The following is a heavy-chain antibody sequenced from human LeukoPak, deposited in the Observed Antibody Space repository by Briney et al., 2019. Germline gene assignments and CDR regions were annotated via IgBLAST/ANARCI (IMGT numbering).Heavy chain of an antibody. J-gene: IGHJ3*02. Sequence: PSETLSLTCTVSGGSISSYRWSWIRQPPGKGLEWIGYIQDSGTTNSNPSLNSRVTMSLDTSKKQFSLNLRSVTAADTAVYYCARDLWWNRVYDIWGQGTMVTVSS. V-gene: IGHV4-59*01. D-gene: IGHD3-16*01. CDR1: GGSISSYR. CDR3: ARDLWWNRVYDI. CDR2: IQDSGTT.